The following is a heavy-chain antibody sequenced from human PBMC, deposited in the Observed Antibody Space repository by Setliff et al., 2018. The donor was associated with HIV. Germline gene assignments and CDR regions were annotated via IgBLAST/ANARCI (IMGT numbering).Heavy chain of an antibody. J-gene: IGHJ6*03. Sequence: TLSLTCTVSGGSISSGGYYWSWIRQHLGKGLEWIGYIYYSGSTYYNPSLKSRVTMSVDTSKNQFSLKLSSVTAADTAVYYCARARGLLPYYYLDVWGKGTTVTVSS. CDR2: IYYSGST. CDR3: ARARGLLPYYYLDV. V-gene: IGHV4-31*03. D-gene: IGHD3-10*01. CDR1: GGSISSGGYY.